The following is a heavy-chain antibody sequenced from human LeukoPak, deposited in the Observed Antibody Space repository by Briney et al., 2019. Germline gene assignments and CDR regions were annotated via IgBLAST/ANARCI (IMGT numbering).Heavy chain of an antibody. Sequence: SETLSLTCAVYGGSFSGYYWSWIRQPPGKGLEWIGEINHSGSTNYNPSLKSRVTISVDTSKNQFSLKLSSVTAADTAVYYCARLPTYYYGSGGDYWGQGTLVTVSS. CDR3: ARLPTYYYGSGGDY. D-gene: IGHD3-10*01. V-gene: IGHV4-34*01. CDR1: GGSFSGYY. CDR2: INHSGST. J-gene: IGHJ4*02.